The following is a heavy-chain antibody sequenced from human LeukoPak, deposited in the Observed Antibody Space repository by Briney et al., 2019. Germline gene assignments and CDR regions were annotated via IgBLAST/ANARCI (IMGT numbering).Heavy chain of an antibody. V-gene: IGHV3-21*01. CDR1: GFTFSSYS. D-gene: IGHD2-2*01. CDR3: AREGGDIVVPAAPFDY. J-gene: IGHJ4*02. CDR2: ISSSSSYI. Sequence: GGSLRLSCAASGFTFSSYSMNWVRQAPGKGLEWVSSISSSSSYIYYEDSVKGRFTISRDNAKNSLYLQMNSMRAEDTAVYYCAREGGDIVVPAAPFDYWGQGTLVTVSS.